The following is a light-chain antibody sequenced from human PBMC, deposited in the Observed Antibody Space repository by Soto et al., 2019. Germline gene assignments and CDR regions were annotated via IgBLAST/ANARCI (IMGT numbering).Light chain of an antibody. Sequence: EIVLTQSPGTLSLSPGERATLSCRASQSVSSNYLAWYQQKPGQAPRLLIYGASSRATGIPGRFSGSGSGTDFTLTISRLEPEDFAVYYCQQYGSSVRKFGPGTKVDIK. CDR2: GAS. J-gene: IGKJ1*01. CDR3: QQYGSSVRK. CDR1: QSVSSNY. V-gene: IGKV3-20*01.